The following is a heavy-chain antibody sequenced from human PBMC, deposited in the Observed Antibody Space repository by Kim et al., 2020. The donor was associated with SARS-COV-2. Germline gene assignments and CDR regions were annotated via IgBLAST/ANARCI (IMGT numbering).Heavy chain of an antibody. CDR1: GFTFSDYY. J-gene: IGHJ5*02. Sequence: GGSLRLSCAASGFTFSDYYMSWIRQAPGKGLEWVSYISSSSSYTNYADSVKGRFTITRDNAKNSLYLQMNSLRAEDTAVYYCARGCWWFDPWGQGTLVTFSS. CDR3: ARGCWWFDP. D-gene: IGHD3-10*02. CDR2: ISSSSSYT. V-gene: IGHV3-11*06.